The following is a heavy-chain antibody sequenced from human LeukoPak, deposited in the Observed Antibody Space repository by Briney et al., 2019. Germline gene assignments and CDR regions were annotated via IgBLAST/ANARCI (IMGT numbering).Heavy chain of an antibody. D-gene: IGHD6-6*01. CDR3: ARGRGSSSSGSDYYYYMDV. Sequence: ASVKVSCKASGGTFSSYAISWVRQAPGQGLEWMGGIIPIFGTANYAQKFQGRVMITTDESTSTAYMELSSLRSEDTAVYYCARGRGSSSSGSDYYYYMDVWGKGTTVTVSS. V-gene: IGHV1-69*05. CDR2: IIPIFGTA. CDR1: GGTFSSYA. J-gene: IGHJ6*03.